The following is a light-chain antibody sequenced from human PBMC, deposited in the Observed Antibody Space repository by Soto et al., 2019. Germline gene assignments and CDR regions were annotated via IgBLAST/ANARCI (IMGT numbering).Light chain of an antibody. CDR2: GAS. CDR1: QSVSSSY. Sequence: EIVLTQSPGTLSLSPGERATLSCRASQSVSSSYLAWYQQKPGQAPRLLIYGASSRDTGIPDRFSGSGSGADFTLTISRLEPEDFAVYYCQQYNNWPITFGQGTRLEIK. J-gene: IGKJ5*01. CDR3: QQYNNWPIT. V-gene: IGKV3-20*01.